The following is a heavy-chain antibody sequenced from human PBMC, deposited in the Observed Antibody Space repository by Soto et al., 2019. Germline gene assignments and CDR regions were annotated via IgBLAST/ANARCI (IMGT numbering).Heavy chain of an antibody. D-gene: IGHD6-19*01. CDR3: AREGSAPYYYYGMDV. CDR1: GYTFTTYG. J-gene: IGHJ6*02. CDR2: INGYNGNT. V-gene: IGHV1-18*01. Sequence: QVQLEQSGAEVKKPGDSMKVSCKASGYTFTTYGISWVRQAPGQGLEWMGWINGYNGNTDYPQKLQGGVTMTTDTSTSTAYMALRSLRADDTAVYYCAREGSAPYYYYGMDVCGQGTTVTVPS.